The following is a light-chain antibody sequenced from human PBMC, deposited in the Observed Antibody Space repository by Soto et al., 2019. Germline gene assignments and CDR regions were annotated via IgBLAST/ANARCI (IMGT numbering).Light chain of an antibody. J-gene: IGLJ1*01. V-gene: IGLV2-14*03. Sequence: QSVLTQPASVSGSPGQSITISCTGTSSDVGGYNYVSWFQQHPGKAPKLKIYEVSNRPSGVSNRFSGSKSGVTASLTISGLQAEDEADYYCSSYTSTTTLRVFGTGTKVTVL. CDR1: SSDVGGYNY. CDR2: EVS. CDR3: SSYTSTTTLRV.